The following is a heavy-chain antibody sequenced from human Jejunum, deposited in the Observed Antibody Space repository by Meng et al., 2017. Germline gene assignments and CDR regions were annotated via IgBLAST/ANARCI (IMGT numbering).Heavy chain of an antibody. CDR1: GFTFSSNA. Sequence: GQLVGLGWGCVQPGGYLRVSCAAYGFTFSSNAMSWVRQAPGKGLEWVSAISGSGDSTFYADFVKGRFTISRDKSKTTVYLQMTSLRVEDMPGVLALLSKSDKYFDPWGQGPLVTVSS. J-gene: IGHJ5*02. D-gene: IGHD3-3*02. V-gene: IGHV3-23*04. CDR3: LLSKSDKYFDP. CDR2: ISGSGDST.